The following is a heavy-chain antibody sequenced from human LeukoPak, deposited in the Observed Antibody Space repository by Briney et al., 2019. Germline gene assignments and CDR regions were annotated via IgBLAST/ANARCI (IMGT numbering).Heavy chain of an antibody. J-gene: IGHJ5*01. CDR3: ARGMQFHLVPLVDS. CDR1: GFTFSSYA. CDR2: ISGSGGST. V-gene: IGHV3-23*01. Sequence: GGSLRLSCAASGFTFSSYAMSWVRQAPGKGLEWVSAISGSGGSTYYADSVKGRFTISRDNSKNTLYLQMNSLRAEDTAVYYCARGMQFHLVPLVDSWGQGTLVTVSS. D-gene: IGHD6-13*01.